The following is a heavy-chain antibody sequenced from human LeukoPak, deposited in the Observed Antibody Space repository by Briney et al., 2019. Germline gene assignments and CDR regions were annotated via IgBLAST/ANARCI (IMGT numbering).Heavy chain of an antibody. CDR3: ASPNYGDYGA. D-gene: IGHD4-17*01. V-gene: IGHV3-21*01. J-gene: IGHJ5*02. CDR1: VFTFSSYS. CDR2: ISSSSSYI. Sequence: GGCLRLSCAASVFTFSSYSKNWVRPAPGKGLEWVSSISSSSSYIYYADSVKGRFTISRDNAKNSLYLQMNSLRAEDTAVYYCASPNYGDYGAWGQGTLVTVSS.